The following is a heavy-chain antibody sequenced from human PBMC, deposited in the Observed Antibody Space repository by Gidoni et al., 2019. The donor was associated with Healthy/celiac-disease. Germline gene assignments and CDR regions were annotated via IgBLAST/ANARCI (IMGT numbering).Heavy chain of an antibody. J-gene: IGHJ3*02. CDR2: ISAYNGNT. CDR1: TFTSYG. V-gene: IGHV1-18*01. Sequence: TFTSYGISWVRQAPGQGLEWMGWISAYNGNTNYAQKLQGRVTMTTDTSTSTAYMELRSLRSDDTAVYYCARDPPMVRGDHDAFDIWGQGTMVTVSS. CDR3: ARDPPMVRGDHDAFDI. D-gene: IGHD3-10*01.